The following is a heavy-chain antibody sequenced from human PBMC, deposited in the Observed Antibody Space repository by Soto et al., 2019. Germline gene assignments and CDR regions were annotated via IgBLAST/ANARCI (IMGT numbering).Heavy chain of an antibody. D-gene: IGHD3-3*01. CDR3: ARPPNPYYDFWSAETPWLDP. CDR2: IYYSGST. CDR1: GGSISSGDW. V-gene: IGHV4-4*02. Sequence: PSETLSLTCAVSGGSISSGDWCWSWVRQSPGKGLEWIGEIYYSGSTTYNPSLKSRVTISADKSENQFSLRLSSVTAADTAVYYCARPPNPYYDFWSAETPWLDPWGQGTLVTVSS. J-gene: IGHJ5*02.